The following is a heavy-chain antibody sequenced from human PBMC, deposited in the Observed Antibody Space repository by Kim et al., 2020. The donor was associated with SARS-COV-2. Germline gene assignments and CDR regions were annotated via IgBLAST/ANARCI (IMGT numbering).Heavy chain of an antibody. Sequence: GGSLRLSCAASGFTFSGSAMHWVHQASGKGLEWVGRIRGKPNNYATSYAASVKGRFTISRDESKSTAYLQMNSLKTEDTAMYYCIRYYYDSSGSGVYWGQGTLVTVSS. CDR1: GFTFSGSA. CDR3: IRYYYDSSGSGVY. CDR2: IRGKPNNYAT. V-gene: IGHV3-73*01. D-gene: IGHD3-22*01. J-gene: IGHJ4*02.